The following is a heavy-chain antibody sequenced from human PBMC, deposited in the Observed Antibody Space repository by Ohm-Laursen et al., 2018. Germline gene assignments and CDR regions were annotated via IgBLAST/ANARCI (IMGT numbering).Heavy chain of an antibody. J-gene: IGHJ4*02. Sequence: GSLRLSCTASGFTFRSYAMSWVRQAPGKGLVWVSAISGSGGSIYYADSVKGRFTISRDNAKNSLYLQMNSLRPEDTAVYYCARLLSGSSPEDYWGQGTLVTVSS. D-gene: IGHD1-26*01. CDR1: GFTFRSYA. V-gene: IGHV3-23*01. CDR2: ISGSGGSI. CDR3: ARLLSGSSPEDY.